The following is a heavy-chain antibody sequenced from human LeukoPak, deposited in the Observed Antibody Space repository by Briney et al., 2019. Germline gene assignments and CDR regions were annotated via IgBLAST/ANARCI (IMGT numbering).Heavy chain of an antibody. J-gene: IGHJ4*02. CDR1: GDSISSGDYY. CDR3: ARFGYDILTGYYDY. D-gene: IGHD3-9*01. CDR2: ISSSGST. Sequence: SETLSLTCAVSGDSISSGDYYWSWIRQPAGKGLEWIGRISSSGSTNYNPSLKSRVTISVDTSKNQSSLKLSSVTAADTAVYYCARFGYDILTGYYDYWGQGTLVTVSS. V-gene: IGHV4-61*02.